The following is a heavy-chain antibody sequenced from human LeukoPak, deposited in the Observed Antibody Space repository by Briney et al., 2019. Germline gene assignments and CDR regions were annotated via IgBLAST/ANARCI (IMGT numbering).Heavy chain of an antibody. CDR3: ARGPRSAWTMVRGYYFDY. Sequence: PSETLSLTCIVSGGSISGYFWSWIRQPPGKGLEWIGYSYYSGSTNYNPSLKSRVTISVDTSKNQFSLKLSSVTAADTAVYYCARGPRSAWTMVRGYYFDYWGQGTLVTVSS. CDR1: GGSISGYF. J-gene: IGHJ4*02. V-gene: IGHV4-59*12. CDR2: SYYSGST. D-gene: IGHD3-10*01.